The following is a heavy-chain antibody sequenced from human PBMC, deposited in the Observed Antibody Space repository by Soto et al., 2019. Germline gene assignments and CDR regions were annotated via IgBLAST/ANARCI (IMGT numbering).Heavy chain of an antibody. CDR1: GFTFRDHG. J-gene: IGHJ4*02. V-gene: IGHV3-21*01. CDR3: GRPSSHSSWAVVGCSEV. Sequence: EVKLVESGGGLVKPGGSLRLSCTPSGFTFRDHGMNWVRQAPGKGLEWVSSISSKSSLIYYADSVKGRFTISRDNANNSLSRQVNSRGADDTPFYFLGRPSSHSSWAVVGCSEVGGLGTLSPSP. D-gene: IGHD2-15*01. CDR2: ISSKSSLI.